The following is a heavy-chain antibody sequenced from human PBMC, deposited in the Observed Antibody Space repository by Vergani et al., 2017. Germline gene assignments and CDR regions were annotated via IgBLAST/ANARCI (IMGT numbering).Heavy chain of an antibody. CDR3: ARGGVVVPAAIQKRYYFDY. Sequence: QVQLQESGPGLVKPSETLSLTCTVSGGSISSYYWSWIRQPPGKGLEWIGYIYYSGSTNYNPSLKSRVTISVDTSKNQFSLKLSSVTAADTAVYYCARGGVVVPAAIQKRYYFDYWGQGTLVTVSS. CDR2: IYYSGST. D-gene: IGHD2-2*02. CDR1: GGSISSYY. J-gene: IGHJ4*02. V-gene: IGHV4-59*12.